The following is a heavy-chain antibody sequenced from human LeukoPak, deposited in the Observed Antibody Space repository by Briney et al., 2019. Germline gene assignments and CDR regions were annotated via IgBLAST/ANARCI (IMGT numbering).Heavy chain of an antibody. D-gene: IGHD3-22*01. CDR3: ARGNYDSSGYYEYYFDY. Sequence: ASVKVSCKASGYTFTSYYMHWVRQAPGQGLEWMGIINPSGGSTSYAQKFQGRVTVTRDTSTSTVYMELSSLRSEDTAVYYCARGNYDSSGYYEYYFDYWGQGTLVTVSS. J-gene: IGHJ4*02. CDR1: GYTFTSYY. V-gene: IGHV1-46*01. CDR2: INPSGGST.